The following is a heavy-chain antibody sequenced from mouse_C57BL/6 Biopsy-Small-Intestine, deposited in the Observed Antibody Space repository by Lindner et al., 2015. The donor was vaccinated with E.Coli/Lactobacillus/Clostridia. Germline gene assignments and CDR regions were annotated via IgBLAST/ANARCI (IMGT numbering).Heavy chain of an antibody. D-gene: IGHD2-13*01. CDR3: ARDYYGDYFDY. V-gene: IGHV1-82*01. J-gene: IGHJ2*01. CDR2: IYPGDGDT. CDR1: GYAFSSSW. Sequence: VQLQESGPELVKPGASVKISCKASGYAFSSSWMNWVKQRPGKGLEWIGRIYPGDGDTNYNGKFKGKATLTADKPSSTAYMQLSSLTSEDSAVYFCARDYYGDYFDYWGQGTTLTVSS.